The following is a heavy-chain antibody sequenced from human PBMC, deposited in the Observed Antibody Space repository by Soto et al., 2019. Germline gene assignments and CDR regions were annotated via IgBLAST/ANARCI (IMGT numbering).Heavy chain of an antibody. V-gene: IGHV3-33*01. CDR3: VRVFRGMPLDF. J-gene: IGHJ4*02. Sequence: QVQLVESGGGVVQPGRSLRLSCAASGFTFSSYGMHWVRQAPDKGLEWVAVIWYDGSNKYYADSVKGRFTISRDNSKKTLYLQMNSLGAEDTAVYSCVRVFRGMPLDFWGQGTLVTGSS. CDR1: GFTFSSYG. D-gene: IGHD2-2*01. CDR2: IWYDGSNK.